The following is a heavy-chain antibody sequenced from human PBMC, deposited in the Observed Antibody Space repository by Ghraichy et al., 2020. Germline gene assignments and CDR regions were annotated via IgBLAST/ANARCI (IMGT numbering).Heavy chain of an antibody. D-gene: IGHD1-26*01. CDR3: ARDPVGATAPFDY. Sequence: SETLSLTCTVSGGSISSGSYYWSWIRQPAGKGLEWIGRIYTSGSTNYNPSLKSRVTTSVDTSKNQFSLKLSSVTAADTAVYYCARDPVGATAPFDYWGQGTLVTVSS. CDR1: GGSISSGSYY. CDR2: IYTSGST. V-gene: IGHV4-61*02. J-gene: IGHJ4*02.